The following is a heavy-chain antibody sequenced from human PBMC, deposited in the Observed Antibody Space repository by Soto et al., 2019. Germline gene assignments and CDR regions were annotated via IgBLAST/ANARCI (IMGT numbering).Heavy chain of an antibody. CDR1: GFTFSSYG. CDR3: ARASGWTVTANFDY. J-gene: IGHJ4*02. Sequence: GGSLRLSCAASGFTFSSYGMHWVRQGPGKGLEWVAVIWYDGSNKYYADSVKGRFTISRDNSKNTLYLQMNSLRAEDTAVYYCARASGWTVTANFDYWGQGTLVTVSS. CDR2: IWYDGSNK. D-gene: IGHD4-17*01. V-gene: IGHV3-33*01.